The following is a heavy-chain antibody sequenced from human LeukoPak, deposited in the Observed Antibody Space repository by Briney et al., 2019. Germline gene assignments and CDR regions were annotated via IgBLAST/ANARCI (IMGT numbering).Heavy chain of an antibody. J-gene: IGHJ4*02. CDR2: ISGSGGST. CDR1: GFTFSSYA. CDR3: AKDWYDSSGYYPPFDY. Sequence: PGGSLRLSCAASGFTFSSYAMSWVRQAPGKGLEWVSAISGSGGSTYYADSVKGRFTISRDNSKNTLYLQMNNLRAEDTAVYYCAKDWYDSSGYYPPFDYWGQGTLVTVSS. V-gene: IGHV3-23*01. D-gene: IGHD3-22*01.